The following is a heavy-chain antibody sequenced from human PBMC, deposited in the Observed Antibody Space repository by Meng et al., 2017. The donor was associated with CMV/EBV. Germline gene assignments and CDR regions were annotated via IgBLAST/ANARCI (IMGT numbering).Heavy chain of an antibody. D-gene: IGHD3-3*01. V-gene: IGHV3-48*04. J-gene: IGHJ4*02. CDR2: ISSSSSTI. CDR3: ARDLPFGFLERLDY. CDR1: GFTFSSYN. Sequence: GESLKISCAASGFTFSSYNMNWVRQAPGKGLEWVSYISSSSSTIYYADSVKGRFTISRDNAKNSLYLQMNSLRAEDTAVYYCARDLPFGFLERLDYWGQGTLVTVSS.